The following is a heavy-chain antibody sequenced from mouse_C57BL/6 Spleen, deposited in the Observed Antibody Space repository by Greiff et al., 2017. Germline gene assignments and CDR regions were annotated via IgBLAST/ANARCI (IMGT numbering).Heavy chain of an antibody. CDR3: ARAYYGYEDYAMAY. D-gene: IGHD2-9*01. V-gene: IGHV14-2*01. CDR1: GFNFTDYY. Sequence: EVQLQQSGAELVKPGASVKLSCTASGFNFTDYYMHWVKQRPEQGLEWIGRIDPEDGDTNYAPKFQGKATITADTSSNTAYMQLSSLTSEDTAVYYYARAYYGYEDYAMAYWGQGTLVTVSA. J-gene: IGHJ4*01. CDR2: IDPEDGDT.